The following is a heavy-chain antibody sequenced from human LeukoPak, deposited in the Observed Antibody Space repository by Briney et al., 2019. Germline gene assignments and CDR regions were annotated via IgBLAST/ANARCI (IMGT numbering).Heavy chain of an antibody. Sequence: GRSLRLSCAASGFTFSSYAMHWVRQAPGKGLEWVAVISYDGSNKYYADSVKGRFTISRDNSKNTLYLQMNSLRAEDAAVYYCARDQDSSSWYGDYYGMDVWGQGTTVTVSS. CDR2: ISYDGSNK. J-gene: IGHJ6*02. V-gene: IGHV3-30-3*01. CDR1: GFTFSSYA. D-gene: IGHD6-13*01. CDR3: ARDQDSSSWYGDYYGMDV.